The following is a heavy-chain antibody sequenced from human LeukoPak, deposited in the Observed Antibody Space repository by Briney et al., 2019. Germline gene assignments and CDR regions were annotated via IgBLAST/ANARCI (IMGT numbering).Heavy chain of an antibody. Sequence: ASVKVSCKASGYTFTSYGISWVRQAPGQGLEWMGWISAYNGNTNYAQKLQGRVTMTTDTSTSTAYMELRSLRSDDTAVYYCARDYYYGSGSYYHFDYWGQGTLVIVSS. CDR1: GYTFTSYG. D-gene: IGHD3-10*01. CDR3: ARDYYYGSGSYYHFDY. J-gene: IGHJ4*02. V-gene: IGHV1-18*01. CDR2: ISAYNGNT.